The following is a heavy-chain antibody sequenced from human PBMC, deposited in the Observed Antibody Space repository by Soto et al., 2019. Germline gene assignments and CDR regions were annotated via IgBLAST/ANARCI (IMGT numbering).Heavy chain of an antibody. CDR2: INHSGST. V-gene: IGHV4-34*01. J-gene: IGHJ6*02. CDR3: ARLVVVPAAIRYYYYYGMDV. CDR1: GGSFSGYY. D-gene: IGHD2-2*02. Sequence: QVQLQQWGAGLLKPSETLSLTCAVYGGSFSGYYWSWIRQPPGKGLEWIGEINHSGSTNYNPSLKSQVPLSVDTSKNQFSLKLSSVTAADTAVYYCARLVVVPAAIRYYYYYGMDVWGQGTTVTVSS.